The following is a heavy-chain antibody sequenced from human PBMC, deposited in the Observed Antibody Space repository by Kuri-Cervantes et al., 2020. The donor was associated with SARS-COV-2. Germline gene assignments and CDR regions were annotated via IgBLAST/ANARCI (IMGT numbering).Heavy chain of an antibody. D-gene: IGHD3-3*01. J-gene: IGHJ3*02. CDR3: ARDYKVGYTIFGVVISCGAFDI. Sequence: GGSLRLSCAACGFTFSSYDMHWVRQATGKGLEWVSAIGTAGDTYYTGSVKGQFTISRENAKNSLYLQMNSLRAEDTAVYYCARDYKVGYTIFGVVISCGAFDILGQGTMVTVSS. V-gene: IGHV3-13*03. CDR2: IGTAGDT. CDR1: GFTFSSYD.